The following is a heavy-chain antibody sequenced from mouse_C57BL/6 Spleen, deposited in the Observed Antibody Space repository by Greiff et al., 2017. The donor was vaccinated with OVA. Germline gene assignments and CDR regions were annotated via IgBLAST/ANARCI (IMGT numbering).Heavy chain of an antibody. CDR3: ERYHSYGSSPFAD. CDR2: INPNNGGT. J-gene: IGHJ3*01. V-gene: IGHV1-26*01. Sequence: EVQLQQSGPELVKPGASVKISCKASGYTFTDYYMNWVKQSHGKSLEWIGDINPNNGGTSYNQKFKGKATLTVDKSSSTACMELRSLTSEDSAVYYGERYHSYGSSPFADWGKGTMVTVSA. D-gene: IGHD1-1*01. CDR1: GYTFTDYY.